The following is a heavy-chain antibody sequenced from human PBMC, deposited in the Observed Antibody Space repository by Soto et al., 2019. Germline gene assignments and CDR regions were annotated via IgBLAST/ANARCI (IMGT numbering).Heavy chain of an antibody. D-gene: IGHD3-3*01. J-gene: IGHJ6*02. CDR3: ARAKYYDFWSGYYKPYGMDV. CDR1: GGSISSSSYY. V-gene: IGHV4-39*01. Sequence: QLQLQESGPGLVKPSETLSLTCTVSGGSISSSSYYWGWIRQPPGKRLEWIGSIYYSESTYYNPSLKSRVTISVDTSKNQFSLKLSYVTAADTAVYYCARAKYYDFWSGYYKPYGMDVWGQGTTVTVSS. CDR2: IYYSEST.